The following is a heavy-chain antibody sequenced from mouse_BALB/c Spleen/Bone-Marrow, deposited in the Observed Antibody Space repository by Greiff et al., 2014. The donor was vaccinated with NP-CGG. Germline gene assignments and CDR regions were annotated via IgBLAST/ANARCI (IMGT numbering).Heavy chain of an antibody. Sequence: VQRVESGAELVRPGASVKLSCKTSGYIFTSYWIHWVKQRSGQGLEWIARIYPGTGSTYYNEKFKGKATLTADKSSSTAYMQLSSLKPEDSAVYFCARFAITTAHFDYWGQGTTLTVSS. J-gene: IGHJ2*01. CDR3: ARFAITTAHFDY. CDR1: GYIFTSYW. CDR2: IYPGTGST. V-gene: IGHV1S132*01. D-gene: IGHD1-2*01.